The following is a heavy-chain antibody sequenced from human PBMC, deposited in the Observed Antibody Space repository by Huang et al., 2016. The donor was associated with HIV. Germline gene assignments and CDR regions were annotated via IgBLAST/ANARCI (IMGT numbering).Heavy chain of an antibody. CDR3: ARSAYGDLDY. J-gene: IGHJ4*02. Sequence: QVHLVQSGAEVKKPGASVKVSCKASGYTFTNYDINWGRQAPGRGLEWMGWMKPNTGNTGFAQSFQGRVTMTRKTSITTAYMERTSLTSEDTAVYYCARSAYGDLDYWGLGTLVIVSS. D-gene: IGHD4-17*01. V-gene: IGHV1-8*02. CDR1: GYTFTNYD. CDR2: MKPNTGNT.